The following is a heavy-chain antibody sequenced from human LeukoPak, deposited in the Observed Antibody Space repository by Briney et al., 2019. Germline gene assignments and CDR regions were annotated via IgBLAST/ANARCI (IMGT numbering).Heavy chain of an antibody. V-gene: IGHV3-23*01. CDR2: ISGSGGST. D-gene: IGHD2-2*03. CDR3: AKDSHWILFDD. CDR1: GFTFSSYA. J-gene: IGHJ4*02. Sequence: GGSLRLSCAASGFTFSSYAMSWVRQAPGKGLEWVSTISGSGGSTDYADSVKGRFTISRDNSKNTLYLQMNSLRAEDTAVYYCAKDSHWILFDDWGQGTLVTVSS.